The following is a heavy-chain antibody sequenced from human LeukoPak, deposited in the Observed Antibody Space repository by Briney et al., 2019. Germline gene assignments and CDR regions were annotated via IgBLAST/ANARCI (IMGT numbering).Heavy chain of an antibody. CDR3: ARSVVVVTATTLWYYYYMDV. D-gene: IGHD2-21*02. CDR1: GYTFTGYY. CDR2: MNPNSGNT. Sequence: GASVKVSCKASGYTFTGYYMHWVRQATGQGLEWMGWMNPNSGNTGYAQKFQGRVTMTRNTSISTAYMELSSLRSEDTAVYYCARSVVVVTATTLWYYYYMDVWGKGTTVTISS. V-gene: IGHV1-8*02. J-gene: IGHJ6*03.